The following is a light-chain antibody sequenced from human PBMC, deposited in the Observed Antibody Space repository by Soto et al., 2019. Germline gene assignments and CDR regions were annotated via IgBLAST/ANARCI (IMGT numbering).Light chain of an antibody. CDR1: QGTSSY. CDR3: QKYNSAPIT. V-gene: IGKV1-27*01. J-gene: IGKJ5*01. Sequence: DIQLTQSHSFLSASVGDRVTITCRASQGTSSYLAWFRQKPGKAPKLLIYDASSLESGVPSRFSGSGSGTDFTLTISSLQPEDVATYYCQKYNSAPITFGQGTLLEIK. CDR2: DAS.